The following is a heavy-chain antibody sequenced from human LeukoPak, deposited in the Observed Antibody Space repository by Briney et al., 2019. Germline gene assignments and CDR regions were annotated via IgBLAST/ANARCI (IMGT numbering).Heavy chain of an antibody. CDR1: GFTFSSYS. D-gene: IGHD3-9*01. V-gene: IGHV3-7*01. CDR3: ASDQASGTFTIPFGC. CDR2: IKQDGSET. Sequence: GGSLRLSCAASGFTFSSYSMNWVRQAPGKGLEWVAHIKQDGSETYYVDSVKGRFTISRDNTRNSLYLQMNSLRAEDTAAYYCASDQASGTFTIPFGCWGQGTLVTVSS. J-gene: IGHJ4*02.